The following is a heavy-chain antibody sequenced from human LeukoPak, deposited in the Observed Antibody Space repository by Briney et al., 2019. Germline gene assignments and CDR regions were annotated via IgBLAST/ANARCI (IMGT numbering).Heavy chain of an antibody. CDR2: INPNSGGT. D-gene: IGHD3-16*01. V-gene: IGHV1-2*02. CDR3: ARASLDKNNDHVDY. Sequence: ASVTVSCKASGYTFTDYYMHWVRQAPGQGLEWMGWINPNSGGTNYAQKFQGRVTMTRDTSITTAYMELSRLGSDDTAVYYCARASLDKNNDHVDYWGQGTLVTVSS. J-gene: IGHJ4*02. CDR1: GYTFTDYY.